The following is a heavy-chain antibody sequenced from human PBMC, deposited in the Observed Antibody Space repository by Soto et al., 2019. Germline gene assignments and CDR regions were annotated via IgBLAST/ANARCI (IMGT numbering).Heavy chain of an antibody. CDR1: GGSISSNY. CDR2: ISYSGST. Sequence: SETLSLTCTVSGGSISSNYWTWLRQSPGRGLEWIGYISYSGSTYYNPSLKSRVTISADTSKNQFSLRMNSMIAADTAVYYCARADPDASVGYWGQGTLVTVS. D-gene: IGHD2-15*01. J-gene: IGHJ4*02. CDR3: ARADPDASVGY. V-gene: IGHV4-59*01.